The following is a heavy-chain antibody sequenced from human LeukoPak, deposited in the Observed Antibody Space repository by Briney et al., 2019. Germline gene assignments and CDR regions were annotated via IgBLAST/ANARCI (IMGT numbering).Heavy chain of an antibody. CDR3: ARGEGSDY. V-gene: IGHV3-33*01. D-gene: IGHD3-10*01. J-gene: IGHJ4*02. CDR1: GFNFSSYG. Sequence: PGRSLRLSCAASGFNFSSYGMHWVRQAPGKGLEWVALIWYDGSNKYYADSVKGRFTISRDNSKNSLYLQMDSLRVEDTAVYYCARGEGSDYWGQGTLVTVSS. CDR2: IWYDGSNK.